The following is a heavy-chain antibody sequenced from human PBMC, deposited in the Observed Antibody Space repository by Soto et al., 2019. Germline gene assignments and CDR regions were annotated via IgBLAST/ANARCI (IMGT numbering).Heavy chain of an antibody. Sequence: EVQLLESGGGLVQPGGSLRLSCVASGFTFSSYAMSWVRQAPGRGLEWVSGISGTGTNTYYADSVKGRFTISRDNSKKTVYLQLNSLRAEDTAVYFCAKEQIAVAGSTFDFWGHGTRVTVSS. V-gene: IGHV3-23*01. CDR1: GFTFSSYA. D-gene: IGHD6-19*01. CDR2: ISGTGTNT. J-gene: IGHJ4*01. CDR3: AKEQIAVAGSTFDF.